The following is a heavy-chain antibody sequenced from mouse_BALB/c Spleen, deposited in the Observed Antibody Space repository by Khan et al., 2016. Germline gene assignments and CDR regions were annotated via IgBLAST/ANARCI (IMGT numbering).Heavy chain of an antibody. J-gene: IGHJ4*01. V-gene: IGHV1-9*01. CDR3: ARGDDFHGMDY. CDR2: ILPGSGST. D-gene: IGHD2-12*01. Sequence: QVQLQQSGAELMKPGASVKISCKATGYTFSSYWIEWVKQRPGHGLEWIGEILPGSGSTNYNEKFKGKATFTADTSSNTAYMQLSSLTSEDSAADYCARGDDFHGMDYWGQGTSVTVSS. CDR1: GYTFSSYW.